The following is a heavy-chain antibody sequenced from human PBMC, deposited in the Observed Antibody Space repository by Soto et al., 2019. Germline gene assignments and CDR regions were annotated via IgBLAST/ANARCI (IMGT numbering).Heavy chain of an antibody. CDR2: ISAYNGNT. D-gene: IGHD3-10*01. CDR1: GYTFTSYG. J-gene: IGHJ4*02. V-gene: IGHV1-18*01. Sequence: ASEKVSCKASGYTFTSYGISWVRQAPGQGLEWMGWISAYNGNTNYAQKLQGRVTMTTDTSTSTAYMELRSLRSDDTAVYYCASNLVRGVISDFDYWGQGTLVTVSS. CDR3: ASNLVRGVISDFDY.